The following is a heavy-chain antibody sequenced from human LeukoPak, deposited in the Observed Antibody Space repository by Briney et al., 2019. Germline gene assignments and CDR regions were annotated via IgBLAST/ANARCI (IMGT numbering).Heavy chain of an antibody. V-gene: IGHV1-18*01. Sequence: ASVKVSCKASGYTFPSYGISGVRQAPGQGLEWMGWISAYNGNTNYAQKLQGRVTMTTDTSTSTAYMELRSLRSDDTAVYYCVRDTTIFGVATFDYWGQGTLVTVSS. D-gene: IGHD3-3*01. CDR2: ISAYNGNT. CDR3: VRDTTIFGVATFDY. J-gene: IGHJ4*02. CDR1: GYTFPSYG.